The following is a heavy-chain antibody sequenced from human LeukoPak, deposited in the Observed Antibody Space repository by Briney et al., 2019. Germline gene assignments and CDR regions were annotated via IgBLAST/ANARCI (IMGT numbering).Heavy chain of an antibody. CDR1: GGTFSSYA. V-gene: IGHV1-69*06. J-gene: IGHJ4*02. Sequence: SVKVSCKASGGTFSSYAISWVRQAPGQGLEWMGGIIPIFGTANYAQKFQGRVTITADKSTSTAYMELSSLRSEETAVYYCARDQGSGWYDLLYWGQGTLVTVSS. CDR3: ARDQGSGWYDLLY. D-gene: IGHD6-19*01. CDR2: IIPIFGTA.